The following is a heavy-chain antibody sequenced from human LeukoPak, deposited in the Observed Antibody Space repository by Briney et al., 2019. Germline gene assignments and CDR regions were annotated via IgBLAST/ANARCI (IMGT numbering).Heavy chain of an antibody. CDR3: ARGYDLFDY. J-gene: IGHJ4*02. CDR2: INHSGST. D-gene: IGHD3-22*01. CDR1: GGSFSGYY. Sequence: KSPETLSLTCAVYGGSFSGYYWSWIRQPPGKGLEWIGEINHSGSTNYNPSLKSRVIISVDTSKNQFSLKLSSVTAADTAVYYCARGYDLFDYWGQGTLVTVSS. V-gene: IGHV4-34*01.